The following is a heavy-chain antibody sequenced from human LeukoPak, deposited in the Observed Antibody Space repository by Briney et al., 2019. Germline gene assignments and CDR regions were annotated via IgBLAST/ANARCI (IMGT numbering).Heavy chain of an antibody. V-gene: IGHV1-18*01. D-gene: IGHD3-10*01. CDR2: ISAYMNNT. J-gene: IGHJ5*02. CDR1: GYTFANYG. CDR3: ARDGSGIPTPVDP. Sequence: ASVKVSCKASGYTFANYGISWVRRAPGQGLEWMGWISAYMNNTSYVQKLQGRVTMTTDTSTSTAYMELRSLGSDDTAVYYCARDGSGIPTPVDPWGQGTLVTVSS.